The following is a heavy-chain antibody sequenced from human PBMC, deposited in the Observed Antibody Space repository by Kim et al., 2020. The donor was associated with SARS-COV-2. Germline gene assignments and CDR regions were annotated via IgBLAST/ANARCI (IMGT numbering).Heavy chain of an antibody. CDR2: ISWNSGSI. CDR1: GFIFDDYV. J-gene: IGHJ6*03. D-gene: IGHD6-13*01. CDR3: AKDMGYSSSWYGTSISPHMDV. V-gene: IGHV3-9*01. Sequence: GGSLRLSCAASGFIFDDYVMHWVRQAPGKGLEWVSGISWNSGSIGYADSVKGRFTISRDNAKNSLYLQMNSLRAEDTALYYCAKDMGYSSSWYGTSISPHMDVWGKWTTVTVSS.